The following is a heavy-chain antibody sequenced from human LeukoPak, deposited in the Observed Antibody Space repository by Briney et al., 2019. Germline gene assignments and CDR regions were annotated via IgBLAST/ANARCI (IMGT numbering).Heavy chain of an antibody. J-gene: IGHJ4*02. D-gene: IGHD1-26*01. CDR3: ARDIPRGSTHLDY. CDR2: IEDDGDQK. CDR1: GFTFPNYW. V-gene: IGHV3-7*01. Sequence: GGSLRLSCAASGFTFPNYWMTWVRQAPGKGLEWVASIEDDGDQKNYGDSVKGRFTISRDNAENSLYLQMNILRVADTAVYYCARDIPRGSTHLDYWGQGTLVTVSA.